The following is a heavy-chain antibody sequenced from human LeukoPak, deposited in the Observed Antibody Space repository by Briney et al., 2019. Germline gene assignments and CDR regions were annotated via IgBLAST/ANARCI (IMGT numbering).Heavy chain of an antibody. CDR3: GKTDIYFNPIDY. J-gene: IGHJ4*02. V-gene: IGHV4-4*02. CDR1: GXSISSSEW. Sequence: SGTLSLTCAVSGXSISSSEWWIWVRQPPGQGLAWIGEIHRDGRTRYNPSLKSRVTMSIDYSKNQFSLKVSSVTAADTAIYYCGKTDIYFNPIDYWGPGSLVTVSS. D-gene: IGHD3-9*01. CDR2: IHRDGRT.